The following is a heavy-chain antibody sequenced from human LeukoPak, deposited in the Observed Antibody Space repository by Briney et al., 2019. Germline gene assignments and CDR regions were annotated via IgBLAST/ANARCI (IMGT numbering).Heavy chain of an antibody. CDR2: ISSSGSTK. Sequence: GGSLRLSCAASGFTFSDYYMSWIRQAPGKGLEWVSYISSSGSTKYYADSVKGRFTISRDNSKNTLYLQMNSLRVEDTAVYYCAKSGYNRFDYWGQGTLVTVSS. J-gene: IGHJ4*02. D-gene: IGHD5-24*01. V-gene: IGHV3-11*01. CDR1: GFTFSDYY. CDR3: AKSGYNRFDY.